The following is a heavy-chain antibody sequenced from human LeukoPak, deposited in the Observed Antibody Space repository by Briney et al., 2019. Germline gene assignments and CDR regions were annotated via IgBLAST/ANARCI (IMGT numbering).Heavy chain of an antibody. Sequence: KPGGSLRLSCAASGFTFSNAWMSWVRQAPGKGLEWVGRIKSKTDGGTTDYAAPGKGRFTTSRDDSKTTLYLQMNSLKTEDAAMYYCTRHLYEGGFDYWGQGTLVTVSS. CDR1: GFTFSNAW. CDR2: IKSKTDGGTT. J-gene: IGHJ4*02. V-gene: IGHV3-15*01. D-gene: IGHD5/OR15-5a*01. CDR3: TRHLYEGGFDY.